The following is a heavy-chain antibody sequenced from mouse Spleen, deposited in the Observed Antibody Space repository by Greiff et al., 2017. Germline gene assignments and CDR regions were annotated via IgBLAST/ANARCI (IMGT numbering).Heavy chain of an antibody. V-gene: IGHV1-72*01. CDR1: GYTFTSYW. J-gene: IGHJ1*01. Sequence: QVQLQQPGAELVKPGASVKLSCKASGYTFTSYWMHWVKQRPGRGLEWIGRIDPNSGGTKYNEKFKSKATLTLDKPASTAYMQLSSLTSEDSAVYYCARFYYYGSSYDWYFDVWGAGTTVTVSS. CDR3: ARFYYYGSSYDWYFDV. CDR2: IDPNSGGT. D-gene: IGHD1-1*01.